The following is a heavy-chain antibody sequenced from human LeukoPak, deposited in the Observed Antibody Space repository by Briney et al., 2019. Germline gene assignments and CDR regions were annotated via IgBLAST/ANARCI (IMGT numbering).Heavy chain of an antibody. J-gene: IGHJ4*02. Sequence: GGSLRLSCAASGFTFSSYDMHWVRQVTGKRLEWVSAIGIAGDTYYLDSVKGRFTISRENAKNSLYLQMNSLRAGDTAVYYCASGGDRDYWGQGTLVTASS. CDR3: ASGGDRDY. D-gene: IGHD3-16*01. V-gene: IGHV3-13*04. CDR2: IGIAGDT. CDR1: GFTFSSYD.